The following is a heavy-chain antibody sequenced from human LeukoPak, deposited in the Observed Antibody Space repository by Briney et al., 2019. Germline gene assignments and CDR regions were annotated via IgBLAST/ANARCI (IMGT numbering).Heavy chain of an antibody. CDR1: GFTFRNYA. D-gene: IGHD6-13*01. CDR3: ASARW. Sequence: GGSLRLSCAASGFTFRNYAMSWVRQAPGKGLEWVSGTGASGITTHYADSVKGRFTISRDNSKNTLYLQMNSLRAEDTAVYYCASARWWGQGTLVTVSS. V-gene: IGHV3-23*01. J-gene: IGHJ4*02. CDR2: TGASGITT.